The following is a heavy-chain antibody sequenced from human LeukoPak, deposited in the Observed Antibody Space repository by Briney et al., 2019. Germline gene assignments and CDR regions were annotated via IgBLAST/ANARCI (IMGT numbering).Heavy chain of an antibody. V-gene: IGHV3-20*04. CDR2: INWNGGST. CDR3: ARLKAAAGSNFDY. Sequence: GGSLRLSCAASGFTFDDYGMSWVRQAPGKGLEWVPGINWNGGSTSYADSVKGRFTISRDTAKNSLYLQMNSLRAEDTALYYCARLKAAAGSNFDYWGQGTLVTVSS. D-gene: IGHD6-13*01. CDR1: GFTFDDYG. J-gene: IGHJ4*02.